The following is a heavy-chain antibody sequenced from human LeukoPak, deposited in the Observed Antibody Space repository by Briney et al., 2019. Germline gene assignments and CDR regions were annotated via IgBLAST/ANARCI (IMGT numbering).Heavy chain of an antibody. Sequence: PPETLSLTCTVSGGSISSSGYYWGWIRQPPGKGLEWIGSIYDSGSTYYNPSLKSRVTMSVDTSKNQFSLKLNSVTAADTAVYYCARRDNYYGMDVWGQGITISVSS. CDR1: GGSISSSGYY. CDR2: IYDSGST. V-gene: IGHV4-39*01. CDR3: ARRDNYYGMDV. J-gene: IGHJ6*02. D-gene: IGHD2-21*02.